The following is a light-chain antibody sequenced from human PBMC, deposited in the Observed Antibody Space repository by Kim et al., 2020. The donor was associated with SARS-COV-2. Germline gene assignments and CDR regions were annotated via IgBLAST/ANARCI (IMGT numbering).Light chain of an antibody. Sequence: SYELTQPPSVSVSPGQTASITCSGDNLGDKYACWYQQKPGQSHVLVIYQDSKRPSGIPELFSGSNSGNTATLTISGTQAMDEADYYCQAWDSSTAVFGTGPRSPS. CDR2: QDS. CDR1: NLGDKY. CDR3: QAWDSSTAV. V-gene: IGLV3-1*01. J-gene: IGLJ1*01.